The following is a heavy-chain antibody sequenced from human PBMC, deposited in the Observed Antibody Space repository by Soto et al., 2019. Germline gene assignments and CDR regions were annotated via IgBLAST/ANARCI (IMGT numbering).Heavy chain of an antibody. Sequence: EVQLVESGGGLVKPGGSLRLSCAASGFTFSSYSMNWVRQAPGKGLEWVSSISSSSSYIYYADSVKGRFTISRDNAKNSLYLQMNSLRAEDTAVYYCARDRECCFAAAAGSMDVWGQGTTVTVSS. J-gene: IGHJ6*02. D-gene: IGHD6-13*01. CDR1: GFTFSSYS. CDR3: ARDRECCFAAAAGSMDV. V-gene: IGHV3-21*01. CDR2: ISSSSSYI.